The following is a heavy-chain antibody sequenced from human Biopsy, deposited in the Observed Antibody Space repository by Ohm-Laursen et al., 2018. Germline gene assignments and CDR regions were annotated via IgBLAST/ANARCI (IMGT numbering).Heavy chain of an antibody. D-gene: IGHD3-22*01. V-gene: IGHV1-2*02. CDR3: TRGGYYYDSLAYYYWFDP. Sequence: GSVKVSCKASGYTFTGYHVHWVRQAPGQGLEWMGWINAKTGDTNYAQKFQGRVTMTRDTSISMAYVDLSSLRSDDTAVYYCTRGGYYYDSLAYYYWFDPWGQGTLVTVSS. CDR1: GYTFTGYH. CDR2: INAKTGDT. J-gene: IGHJ5*02.